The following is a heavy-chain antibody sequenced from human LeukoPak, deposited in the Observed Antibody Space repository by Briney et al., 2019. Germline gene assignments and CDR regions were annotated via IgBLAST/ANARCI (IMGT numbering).Heavy chain of an antibody. CDR1: GESMVGYY. CDR2: VFTSGNT. J-gene: IGHJ4*02. CDR3: ATYVDTAMVQGVDY. D-gene: IGHD5-18*01. Sequence: SETLSLTCAVSGESMVGYYWNWIRQPAGEQLEWIGRVFTSGNTNYNPSLESRVTISVDKSKNQFSLKLSSVTAADTAVYYCATYVDTAMVQGVDYWGQGTLVTVSS. V-gene: IGHV4-4*07.